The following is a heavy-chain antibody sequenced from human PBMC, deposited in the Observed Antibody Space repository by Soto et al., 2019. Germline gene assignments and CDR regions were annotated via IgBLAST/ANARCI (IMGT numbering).Heavy chain of an antibody. CDR2: IYYREST. Sequence: QVQLQESGPGLVKPSETLSLTCNVSGGSITSYHWTWIRQPPGKGLEWIGYIYYRESTYYNPSLKSRVTISVDTSNDQFSLKLSSVTAADTAVYYCARIIRGVPSFGMDVWGQGTTVTVS. CDR3: ARIIRGVPSFGMDV. J-gene: IGHJ6*02. V-gene: IGHV4-59*08. CDR1: GGSITSYH. D-gene: IGHD3-10*01.